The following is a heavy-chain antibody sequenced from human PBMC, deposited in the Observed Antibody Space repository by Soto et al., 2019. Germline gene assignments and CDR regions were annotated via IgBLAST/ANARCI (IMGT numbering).Heavy chain of an antibody. J-gene: IGHJ3*02. V-gene: IGHV1-2*04. D-gene: IGHD2-2*01. CDR3: ARGDCSSTSCAFDI. CDR2: INPNSGGT. Sequence: ASVKVSCKASEYTFTGYYMHWVRQAPGQGLEWMGWINPNSGGTNYAQKFQGWVTMTRDTSISTAYMELSRLRSDDTAVYYCARGDCSSTSCAFDIWGQGTMVTVSS. CDR1: EYTFTGYY.